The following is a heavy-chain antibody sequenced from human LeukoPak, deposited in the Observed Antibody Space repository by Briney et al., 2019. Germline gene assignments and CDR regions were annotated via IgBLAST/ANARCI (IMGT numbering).Heavy chain of an antibody. V-gene: IGHV4-30-4*01. CDR2: IYYSGST. CDR1: GGSISSGDYY. J-gene: IGHJ5*02. Sequence: PSQTLSLTCTVSGGSISSGDYYWSWIRQPPGKGLEWIGYIYYSGSTNYNPSLKSRVTISVDTSKNQFSLKLSSVTAADTAVYYCARDRRSDTLGWFDPWGQGTLVTVSS. D-gene: IGHD7-27*01. CDR3: ARDRRSDTLGWFDP.